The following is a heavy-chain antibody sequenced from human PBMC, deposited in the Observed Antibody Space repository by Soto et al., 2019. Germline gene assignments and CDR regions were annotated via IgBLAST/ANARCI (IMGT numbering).Heavy chain of an antibody. Sequence: QVQLQESGPGLVKPSQTLSLTCTVSGDSVTSADYYWNWIGQTPGKGLEWIGHVYYSGSTDYNPSLKSRITISLDTSKNQFSLRLSSVTAADTAIYYSASRKSYYSSGTDHWGQGTLVTVSS. CDR1: GDSVTSADYY. V-gene: IGHV4-30-4*01. J-gene: IGHJ4*02. CDR2: VYYSGST. CDR3: ASRKSYYSSGTDH. D-gene: IGHD3-10*01.